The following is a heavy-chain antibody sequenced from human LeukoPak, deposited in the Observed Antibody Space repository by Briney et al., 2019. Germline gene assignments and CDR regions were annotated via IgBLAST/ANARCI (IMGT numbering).Heavy chain of an antibody. D-gene: IGHD3-3*01. Sequence: ASVKVSCKASGYTFTSYDINWVRQATGQGLEWMGWMNPNSGGTNYAQKFQGRVTMTRDTSISTAYMELSRLRSDDTAVYYCARKYDFWSGYSDVAFDIWGQGTMVTVSS. CDR1: GYTFTSYD. CDR2: MNPNSGGT. CDR3: ARKYDFWSGYSDVAFDI. V-gene: IGHV1-2*02. J-gene: IGHJ3*02.